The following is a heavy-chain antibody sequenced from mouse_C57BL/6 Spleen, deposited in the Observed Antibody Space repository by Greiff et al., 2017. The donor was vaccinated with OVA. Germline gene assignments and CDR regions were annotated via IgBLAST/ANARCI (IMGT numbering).Heavy chain of an antibody. CDR3: AITGDYYAMDY. CDR2: IYPGSGST. CDR1: GYTFTSYW. Sequence: QVQLKQPGAELVKPGASVKMSCKASGYTFTSYWITWVKQRPGQGLEWIGDIYPGSGSTNYNEKFKSKATLTVDTSSSTAYMQLSSLTSEDSAVYYCAITGDYYAMDYWGQGTSVTVSS. V-gene: IGHV1-55*01. J-gene: IGHJ4*01. D-gene: IGHD1-1*01.